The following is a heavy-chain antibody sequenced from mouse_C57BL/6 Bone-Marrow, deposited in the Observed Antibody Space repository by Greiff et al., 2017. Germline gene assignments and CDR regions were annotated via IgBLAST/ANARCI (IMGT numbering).Heavy chain of an antibody. Sequence: EVKLVESEGGLVQPGSSMKLSCTASGFTFSDYYMAWVRPVPEKGLEWVANINYDGSSTYYLDSLKSRFIISRDNAKNILYLQMSSLKSEDTATYYCARGTTVVYFDYWGQGTTLTVSS. CDR2: INYDGSST. CDR3: ARGTTVVYFDY. J-gene: IGHJ2*01. D-gene: IGHD1-1*01. CDR1: GFTFSDYY. V-gene: IGHV5-16*01.